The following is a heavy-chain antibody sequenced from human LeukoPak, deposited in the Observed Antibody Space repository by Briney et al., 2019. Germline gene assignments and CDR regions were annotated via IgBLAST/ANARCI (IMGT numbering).Heavy chain of an antibody. D-gene: IGHD6-13*01. Sequence: ASVKVSCKTSGYTFTGYYIHWVRQAPGQGLEWMGWINPNTGGTKYAQNFQGRVTMTRDTSISTVYMELSSLTSDDTAVYYCARGLSAAGNGDWFAPWGQGTLVTVSS. CDR2: INPNTGGT. CDR3: ARGLSAAGNGDWFAP. CDR1: GYTFTGYY. V-gene: IGHV1-2*02. J-gene: IGHJ5*02.